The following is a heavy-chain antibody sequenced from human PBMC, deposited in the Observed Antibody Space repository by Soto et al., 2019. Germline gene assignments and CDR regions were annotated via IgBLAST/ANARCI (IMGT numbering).Heavy chain of an antibody. CDR3: AREGPMAAANLAY. J-gene: IGHJ4*02. CDR2: IYYSGST. Sequence: QVQLQESGPGLVKPSQTLSLTCTVSGGSISSGGYYRSWIRQHPGKGLEWIGYIYYSGSTYYNPSPMSRFTISLDTSKNQFPRKLSSVTAPDRAVYYGAREGPMAAANLAYWGRGTLFTAS. CDR1: GGSISSGGYY. D-gene: IGHD2-15*01. V-gene: IGHV4-31*03.